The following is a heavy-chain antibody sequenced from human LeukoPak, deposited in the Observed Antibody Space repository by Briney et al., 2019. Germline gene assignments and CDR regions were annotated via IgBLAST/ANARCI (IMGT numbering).Heavy chain of an antibody. CDR3: AKNTHFAGDY. V-gene: IGHV3-30*02. J-gene: IGHJ4*02. CDR2: IRDEGSNK. D-gene: IGHD3-3*02. Sequence: GGSLRLSCAASGFTFSSYGMHWVRQAPGKGLEWVAFIRDEGSNKYYADSVKGRFTISRDNSKNTLYLQMNSLRAEDTAVYYCAKNTHFAGDYWGQGTLVTVSS. CDR1: GFTFSSYG.